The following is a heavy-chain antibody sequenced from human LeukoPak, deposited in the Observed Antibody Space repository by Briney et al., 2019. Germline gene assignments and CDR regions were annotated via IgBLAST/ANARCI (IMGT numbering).Heavy chain of an antibody. V-gene: IGHV3-30-3*01. CDR2: ISYDGSNK. D-gene: IGHD2-2*01. Sequence: GGSLRLSCAASGFTFRSYAMHWVRQAPGKGLEWVAVISYDGSNKYYADSVKGRFTISRDNSKNTLYLQMNSLRAEDTAVYYCARDVLEVPVVMLDYWGQGTLVTVSS. J-gene: IGHJ4*02. CDR1: GFTFRSYA. CDR3: ARDVLEVPVVMLDY.